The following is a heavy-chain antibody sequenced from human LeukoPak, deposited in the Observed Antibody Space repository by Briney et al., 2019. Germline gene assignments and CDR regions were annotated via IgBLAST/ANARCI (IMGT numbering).Heavy chain of an antibody. CDR3: ARIDTSGYNGYSFDY. V-gene: IGHV4-59*12. CDR2: IYYSGNT. CDR1: GGSISSYY. Sequence: SETLSLTCTVSGGSISSYYWSWVRQPPEKGLEFIGYIYYSGNTNYNPSLKSRVTISVDTSKNQFSLKLSSVTAADTAVYYCARIDTSGYNGYSFDYWAQATLVTVSS. D-gene: IGHD3-22*01. J-gene: IGHJ4*02.